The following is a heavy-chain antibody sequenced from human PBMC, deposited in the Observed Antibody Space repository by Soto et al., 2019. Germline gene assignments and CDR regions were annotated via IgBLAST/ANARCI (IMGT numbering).Heavy chain of an antibody. D-gene: IGHD3-9*01. CDR1: GGSISSSSYY. V-gene: IGHV4-61*05. Sequence: SETLSVTCTVSGGSISSSSYYWSWIRQPPGKGLEWIGYIYYSGSTNYNPSLKSRVTISVDTSKNQFSLKLSSVTAADTAVYYCARQDTIVPPYWFDLWGQGTLVIVSS. J-gene: IGHJ5*02. CDR3: ARQDTIVPPYWFDL. CDR2: IYYSGST.